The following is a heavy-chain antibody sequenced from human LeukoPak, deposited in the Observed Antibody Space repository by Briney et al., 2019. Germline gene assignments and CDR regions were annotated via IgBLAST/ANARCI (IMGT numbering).Heavy chain of an antibody. Sequence: GGSLRLSCAASRFTFSGYAMYWVRQAPGKGLEWVSCIDASGVNTYYADSVKGRFTISRDNSNNTLYLQMNSLRAEDTAVYYCAKGSGSGWYGWFDPWGQGTLVTVSS. CDR2: IDASGVNT. J-gene: IGHJ5*02. D-gene: IGHD6-19*01. V-gene: IGHV3-23*01. CDR1: RFTFSGYA. CDR3: AKGSGSGWYGWFDP.